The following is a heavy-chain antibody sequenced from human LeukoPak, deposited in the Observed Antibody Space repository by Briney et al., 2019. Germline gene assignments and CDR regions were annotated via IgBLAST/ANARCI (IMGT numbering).Heavy chain of an antibody. CDR3: ARVRPAISY. D-gene: IGHD3-3*02. CDR1: GFMFRSYW. V-gene: IGHV3-7*01. CDR2: IKEDESEK. Sequence: GWSLSLSCGASGFMFRSYWMSWVRQAPGTGLEWVANIKEDESEKPHVDSVKARSTISTDNAKNSLYLQMNSLRAEDTAVYCCARVRPAISYWGQGTLVTVSS. J-gene: IGHJ4*02.